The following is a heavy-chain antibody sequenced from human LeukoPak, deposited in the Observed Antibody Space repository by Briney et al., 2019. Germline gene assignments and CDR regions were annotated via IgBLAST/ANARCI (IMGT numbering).Heavy chain of an antibody. CDR3: AKDYLGYGDYGWDY. J-gene: IGHJ4*02. CDR2: ISGSGGST. D-gene: IGHD4-17*01. CDR1: GFTFSSYA. V-gene: IGHV3-23*01. Sequence: GGSLRLSCAASGFTFSSYAMSWVRQAPGKGLEWVSAISGSGGSTYYADSVKGRFTISRDNSKNTLYLQMNSLRAEDMAVYYCAKDYLGYGDYGWDYWGQGTLVTVSS.